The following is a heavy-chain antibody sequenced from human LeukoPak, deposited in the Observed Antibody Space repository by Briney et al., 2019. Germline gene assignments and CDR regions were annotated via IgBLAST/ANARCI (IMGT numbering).Heavy chain of an antibody. Sequence: SETLSLTCTVSGCSISSYYLSWIRQPPGKGLEWIGYIYYSGSTNYNPSLKSRVTISVDTSKNQFSLKLISVTAADTAVYYCAKYLAPYDFWSGAPADVWGKGTTVTVSS. CDR3: AKYLAPYDFWSGAPADV. J-gene: IGHJ6*04. CDR1: GCSISSYY. CDR2: IYYSGST. D-gene: IGHD3-3*01. V-gene: IGHV4-59*01.